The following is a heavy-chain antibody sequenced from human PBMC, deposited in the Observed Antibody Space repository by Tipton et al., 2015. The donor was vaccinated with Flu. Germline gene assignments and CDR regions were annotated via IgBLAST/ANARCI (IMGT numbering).Heavy chain of an antibody. V-gene: IGHV4-61*09. CDR2: IHTTGST. J-gene: IGHJ6*02. D-gene: IGHD3-16*01. CDR1: GDSISSGSYY. Sequence: TLSLTCTVSGDSISSGSYYWNWIRQPAERGLQWIGHIHTTGSTNYNPSLKNRVSISVDTSKNQISLKLRAVTAADTAVYYCARRAAALVAGYDYGIDVWGQGTRVTVSS. CDR3: ARRAAALVAGYDYGIDV.